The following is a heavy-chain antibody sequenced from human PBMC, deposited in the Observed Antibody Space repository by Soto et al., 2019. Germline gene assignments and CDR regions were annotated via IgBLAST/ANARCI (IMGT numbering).Heavy chain of an antibody. D-gene: IGHD3-9*01. CDR3: AHSISGNNWFDP. V-gene: IGHV2-5*02. J-gene: IGHJ5*02. CDR1: GFSLNTGGLG. Sequence: QITLRESGPTLVKPTQTLTLTCTFSGFSLNTGGLGVGWIRQPPGKALEWLAVIYWDDDKRYSPSLKSRLTITKDTSKDQVVLTMANMDPVDTATYYCAHSISGNNWFDPWGQGTLVTVSS. CDR2: IYWDDDK.